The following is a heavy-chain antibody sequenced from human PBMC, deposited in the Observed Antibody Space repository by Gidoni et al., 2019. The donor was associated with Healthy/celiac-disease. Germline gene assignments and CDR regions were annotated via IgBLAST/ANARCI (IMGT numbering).Heavy chain of an antibody. CDR3: ERQLGGWHNWFDP. V-gene: IGHV4-39*01. CDR1: GGSLSSSSYY. D-gene: IGHD6-19*01. Sequence: QLQLQASVPGLVKPSEPLSLTCTVSGGSLSSSSYYWGWIRQPPGTGLEWIGSIYYSGSTYYNTSLKSRVTISVDTSKNQFSLKLSSVTAAETAGYYCERQLGGWHNWFDPWGQGTLVTVSS. CDR2: IYYSGST. J-gene: IGHJ5*02.